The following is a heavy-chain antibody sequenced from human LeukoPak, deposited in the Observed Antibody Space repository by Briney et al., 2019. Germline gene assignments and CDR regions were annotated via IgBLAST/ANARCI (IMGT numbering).Heavy chain of an antibody. D-gene: IGHD6-13*01. CDR2: ISYDGSNK. Sequence: PGGSLRLSCAASGFTFSSYAMHWVRQAPGKGLEWVAVISYDGSNKYYADSVKGRFTISRDNSKNSLYLQMNSLRAEDTAVYYCARGSDSSSWLMRWFDPWGQGTLVTVSS. CDR3: ARGSDSSSWLMRWFDP. V-gene: IGHV3-30*04. J-gene: IGHJ5*02. CDR1: GFTFSSYA.